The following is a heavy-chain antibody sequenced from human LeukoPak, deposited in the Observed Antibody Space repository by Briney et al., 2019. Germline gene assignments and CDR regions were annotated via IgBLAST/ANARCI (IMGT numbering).Heavy chain of an antibody. CDR2: INHSGST. V-gene: IGHV4-34*01. J-gene: IGHJ4*02. D-gene: IGHD2-2*01. Sequence: SETLSLTCAVYGGSFSGYYGSWIRQPPGKGLEWRGEINHSGSTNYNPSLKSRVTISVATSKNQFSLKLSSVTAADTAVYYCARGIVVVPATEEYYFDYGGQGTLVAVSS. CDR1: GGSFSGYY. CDR3: ARGIVVVPATEEYYFDY.